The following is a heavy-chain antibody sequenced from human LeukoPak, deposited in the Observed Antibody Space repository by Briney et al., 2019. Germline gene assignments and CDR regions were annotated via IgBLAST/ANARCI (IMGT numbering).Heavy chain of an antibody. J-gene: IGHJ4*02. D-gene: IGHD3-10*01. CDR1: GGSISSYY. V-gene: IGHV4-59*01. Sequence: PSETLSLTCTVSGGSISSYYWSWIRQPPGKGLEWIGYIYYSGSTNYNPSLKSRVTISVATSKNQFSLKLSSVTAAATAVYYCARGSMVRGGDFDYWGQGTLVTVSS. CDR2: IYYSGST. CDR3: ARGSMVRGGDFDY.